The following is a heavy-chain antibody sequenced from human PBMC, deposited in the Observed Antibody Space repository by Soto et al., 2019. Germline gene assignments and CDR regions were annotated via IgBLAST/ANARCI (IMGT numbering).Heavy chain of an antibody. CDR2: INSDGSST. Sequence: XGSLRLSCAASGFTFSSYWMHWVRQAPGKGLVWVSRINSDGSSTSYADSVKGRFTISRDNAKNTLYLQMNSLRAEDTAVYYCARDYGDYVGYYYYYGMDVWGQGTTVTVSS. J-gene: IGHJ6*02. CDR3: ARDYGDYVGYYYYYGMDV. D-gene: IGHD4-17*01. V-gene: IGHV3-74*01. CDR1: GFTFSSYW.